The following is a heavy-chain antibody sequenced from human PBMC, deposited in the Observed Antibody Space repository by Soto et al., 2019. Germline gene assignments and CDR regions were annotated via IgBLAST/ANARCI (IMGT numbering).Heavy chain of an antibody. CDR1: GFTFSSYE. V-gene: IGHV3-48*03. CDR2: ISSSGGST. J-gene: IGHJ4*02. CDR3: ARDLVAAAADY. D-gene: IGHD6-13*01. Sequence: EVQLVESGGALVQPGGSLRLSCAASGFTFSSYEMNWVRQAPGQGLEWVSYISSSGGSTYYAYSVKGRFTISRDNAKNSVYLQMNSLRAEDTAVYYCARDLVAAAADYWGQGTLVNVSS.